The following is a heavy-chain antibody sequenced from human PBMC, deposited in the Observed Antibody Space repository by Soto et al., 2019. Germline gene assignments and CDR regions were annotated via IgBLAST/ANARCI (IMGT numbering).Heavy chain of an antibody. CDR1: GGTFSSYA. D-gene: IGHD5-18*01. CDR3: AREGTAMGTNYYYGMDV. J-gene: IGHJ6*02. CDR2: IIPIFGTA. Sequence: SVKVSCKASGGTFSSYAISWVRQAPGQGLEWMGGIIPIFGTANYAQKFQGRVTITADESTSTAYMELSSLRSEDTAVYYCAREGTAMGTNYYYGMDVCGQGTTVTVYS. V-gene: IGHV1-69*13.